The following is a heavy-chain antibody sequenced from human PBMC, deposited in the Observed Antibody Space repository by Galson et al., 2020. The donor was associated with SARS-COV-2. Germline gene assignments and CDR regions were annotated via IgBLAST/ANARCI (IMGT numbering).Heavy chain of an antibody. D-gene: IGHD3-9*01. V-gene: IGHV3-30-3*01. J-gene: IGHJ6*02. CDR2: ISYDGSNK. CDR1: GFTFSSYA. Sequence: GGSLRLSCAASGFTFSSYAMHWVRQAPGKGLEWVAVISYDGSNKYYADSVKGRFTISRDNSKNTLYLQMNSLRAEDTAVYYCARGDISRYFDWLSFAQTYYYYGMDVWGQGTTVTVSS. CDR3: ARGDISRYFDWLSFAQTYYYYGMDV.